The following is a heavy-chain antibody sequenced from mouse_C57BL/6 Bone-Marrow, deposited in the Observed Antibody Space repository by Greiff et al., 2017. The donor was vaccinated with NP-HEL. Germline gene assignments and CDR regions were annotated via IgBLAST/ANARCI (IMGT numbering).Heavy chain of an antibody. CDR3: ARKFDYDGGYYYAMDY. CDR1: GFSLTSYG. V-gene: IGHV2-2*01. CDR2: IWSGGST. J-gene: IGHJ4*01. D-gene: IGHD2-4*01. Sequence: VQVVESGPGLVQPSQSLSITCTVSGFSLTSYGVHWVRQSPGKGLEWLGVIWSGGSTDYNAAFISRLSISKDNSKSQVFFKMNSLQADDTAIYYCARKFDYDGGYYYAMDYWGQGTSVTVSS.